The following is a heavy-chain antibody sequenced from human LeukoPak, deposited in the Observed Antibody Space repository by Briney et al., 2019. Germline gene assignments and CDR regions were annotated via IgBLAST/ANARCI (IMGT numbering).Heavy chain of an antibody. J-gene: IGHJ4*02. D-gene: IGHD1-1*01. CDR3: ASVPYNWNDGRIDY. CDR1: GFPLTTYG. CDR2: IRYDVIIE. Sequence: AGSLRLSCAPSGFPLTTYGMHWVRQSPGKGLEWVAFIRYDVIIEYYADSVKGRFTISRDDSKNTLYLQMNSLRAEDTAVYYCASVPYNWNDGRIDYWGQGIMVTVSS. V-gene: IGHV3-30*02.